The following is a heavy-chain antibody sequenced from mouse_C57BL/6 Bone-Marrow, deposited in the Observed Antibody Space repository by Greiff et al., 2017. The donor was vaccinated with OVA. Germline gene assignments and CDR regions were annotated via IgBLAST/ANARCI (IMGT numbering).Heavy chain of an antibody. Sequence: QVQLQQSGPGLVQPSQSLSITCTVSGFSLTSYGVHWVRQSPGKGLEWLGVIWSGGSTDYNAAFISRLSISKDNSTSQVFFKMNSLQADDTAIYYCARTGTGYFDVWGTGTTVTVSS. D-gene: IGHD4-1*01. CDR3: ARTGTGYFDV. V-gene: IGHV2-2*01. CDR2: IWSGGST. J-gene: IGHJ1*03. CDR1: GFSLTSYG.